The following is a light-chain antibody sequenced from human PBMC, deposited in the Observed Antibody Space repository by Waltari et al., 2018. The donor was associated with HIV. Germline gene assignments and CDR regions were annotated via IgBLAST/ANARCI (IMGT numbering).Light chain of an antibody. CDR1: SSNIRSNT. V-gene: IGLV1-44*01. CDR3: AAWDDSLNGVI. J-gene: IGLJ2*01. Sequence: QSVLTQPPSASGTPGQRVPIPCSGSSSNIRSNTVTWYQQLPETAPKLLIYNKNQRPSGVPDRFSGSKSGTSASLAISGLQSEDEADYYCAAWDDSLNGVIFGGGTKLTVL. CDR2: NKN.